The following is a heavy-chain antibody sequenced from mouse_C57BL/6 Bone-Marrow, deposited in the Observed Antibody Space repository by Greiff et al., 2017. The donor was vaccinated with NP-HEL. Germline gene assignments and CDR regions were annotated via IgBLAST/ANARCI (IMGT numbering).Heavy chain of an antibody. V-gene: IGHV5-17*01. CDR1: GFTFSDYG. CDR3: ARGGKAMDY. CDR2: ISSGSSTI. Sequence: EVQGVESGGGLVKPGGSLKLSCAASGFTFSDYGMHWVRQAPEKGLEWVAYISSGSSTIYYADTVKGRFPISRDNAKNTLFLQMTSLRSEDTAMYYCARGGKAMDYWGQGTSVTVSS. J-gene: IGHJ4*01.